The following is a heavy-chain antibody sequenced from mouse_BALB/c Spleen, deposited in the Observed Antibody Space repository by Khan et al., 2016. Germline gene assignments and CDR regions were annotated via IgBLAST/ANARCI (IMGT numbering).Heavy chain of an antibody. CDR3: ARGGLLRLRRYFDC. CDR1: GYSITSGYY. V-gene: IGHV3-6*02. Sequence: EVQLQESGPGLVKPSQSLSLTCSVTGYSITSGYYWNWIRQFPGNKLEWMGYISYDGSNNYNPSLKNRISITRDTSKNQFFLKLNSVTTEDTATYYCARGGLLRLRRYFDCWGQGTTLTVSS. CDR2: ISYDGSN. D-gene: IGHD1-2*01. J-gene: IGHJ2*01.